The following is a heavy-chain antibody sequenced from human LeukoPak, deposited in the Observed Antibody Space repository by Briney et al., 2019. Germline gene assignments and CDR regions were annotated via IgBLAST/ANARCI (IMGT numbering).Heavy chain of an antibody. Sequence: PSDTLSLTCADYGGSFSGYYWSWIRQPPGKGLEWIGEINHSGSTNYNPSLKSRVTISVDTSKNQFSLKLSSVTAADTAVYYCASTEGSSWPPFDYWGQGTLVTVSS. CDR2: INHSGST. CDR1: GGSFSGYY. D-gene: IGHD6-13*01. V-gene: IGHV4-34*01. CDR3: ASTEGSSWPPFDY. J-gene: IGHJ4*02.